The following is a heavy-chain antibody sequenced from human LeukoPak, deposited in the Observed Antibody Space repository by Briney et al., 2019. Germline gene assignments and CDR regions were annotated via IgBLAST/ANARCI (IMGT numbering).Heavy chain of an antibody. CDR3: AKGLVSGYNSGSGMDV. CDR2: ISYDESNK. CDR1: GFIFSSHG. V-gene: IGHV3-30*18. Sequence: GRSLRLSCAASGFIFSSHGMHWGRQAPGKGLEWVAVISYDESNKYAGSVKGRFTISRDNSKNTLYLEMNSLRAEDTAVYYCAKGLVSGYNSGSGMDVWGQGTTVIVSS. D-gene: IGHD3-22*01. J-gene: IGHJ6*02.